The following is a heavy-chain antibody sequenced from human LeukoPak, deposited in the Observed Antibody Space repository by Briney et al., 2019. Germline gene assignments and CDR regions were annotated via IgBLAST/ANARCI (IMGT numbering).Heavy chain of an antibody. J-gene: IGHJ4*02. D-gene: IGHD3-22*01. CDR3: ARYYYDSSGYSSFDY. V-gene: IGHV4-59*01. CDR2: IYYSGST. CDR1: GGSISSYY. Sequence: PSETLSLTCTVSGGSISSYYWSWIRQPPGKGLEWIGYIYYSGSTNYNPSLKSRVTISVDTSKNQFSLKLSSVTAADTAVYYCARYYYDSSGYSSFDYWGQGTLVTVSS.